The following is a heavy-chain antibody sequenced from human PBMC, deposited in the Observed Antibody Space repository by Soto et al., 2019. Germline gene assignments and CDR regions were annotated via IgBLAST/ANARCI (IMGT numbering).Heavy chain of an antibody. V-gene: IGHV3-33*01. Sequence: QVHLVESGGGVVQPGTSLRLSCAASRLTFSIYDMHWVRQAPGKGLEWVALIWSDGSRTFYADSVKGRFTISRDNSKNTLYLQRNSLGAEDRAVYSWAGEPKGGPYDMAVWGKGTTVTVPS. CDR2: IWSDGSRT. CDR3: AGEPKGGPYDMAV. J-gene: IGHJ6*04. CDR1: RLTFSIYD. D-gene: IGHD3-16*01.